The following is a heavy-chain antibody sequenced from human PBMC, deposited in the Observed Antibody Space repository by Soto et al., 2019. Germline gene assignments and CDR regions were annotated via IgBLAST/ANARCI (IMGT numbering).Heavy chain of an antibody. CDR3: ARESADLTSNFDD. CDR2: ISSTTNYI. J-gene: IGHJ4*02. V-gene: IGHV3-21*03. CDR1: GFTFTRYS. Sequence: PGGSLRLSCAASGFTFTRYSMNWVRQAPGKGLEWVSSISSTTNYIYYGDSMKGRFTISRDNAKNSLYLEMNNLRAEDPAVYYCARESADLTSNFDDWGQGTLVTVSS.